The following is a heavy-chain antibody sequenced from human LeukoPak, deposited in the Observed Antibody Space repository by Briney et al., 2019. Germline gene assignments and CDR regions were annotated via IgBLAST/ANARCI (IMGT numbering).Heavy chain of an antibody. D-gene: IGHD2/OR15-2a*01. Sequence: GGSLRLSCAASGNYWMHWVRRVPGKGLVWVSHINSDGSWTSYVDSVKGRFTISKDNAKNTVYLQMNSLRAEDTAVYYCVSFYETYWGRGTLVTVSS. J-gene: IGHJ4*02. CDR3: VSFYETY. CDR2: INSDGSWT. CDR1: GNYW. V-gene: IGHV3-74*01.